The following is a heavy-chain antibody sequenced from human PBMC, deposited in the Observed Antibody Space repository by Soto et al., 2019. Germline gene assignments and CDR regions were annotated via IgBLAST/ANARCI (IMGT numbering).Heavy chain of an antibody. CDR3: AVWSALTQYYFDS. D-gene: IGHD3-3*01. CDR1: NYSISSGSY. V-gene: IGHV4-61*03. J-gene: IGHJ4*01. CDR2: AYYSGTT. Sequence: SETLSLTCTVSNYSISSGSYWSWIRQPPGKGLEWIGYAYYSGTTVYNPSLKSRVSISVDTSKKHVSLRLNSVTAADTAVYYCAVWSALTQYYFDSWGHGTLVTVSS.